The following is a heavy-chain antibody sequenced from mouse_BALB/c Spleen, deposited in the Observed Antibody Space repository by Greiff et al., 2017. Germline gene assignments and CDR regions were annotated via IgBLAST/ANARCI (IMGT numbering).Heavy chain of an antibody. CDR3: ASLPTMITTGAY. CDR1: GFTFSSYA. V-gene: IGHV5-6-5*01. D-gene: IGHD2-4*01. CDR2: ISSGGST. J-gene: IGHJ3*01. Sequence: EVQGVESGGGLVKPGGSLKLSCAASGFTFSSYAMSWVRQTPEKRLEWVASISSGGSTYYPDSVKGRFTISRDNARNILYLQMSSLRSEDTAMYYCASLPTMITTGAYWGQGTLVTVSA.